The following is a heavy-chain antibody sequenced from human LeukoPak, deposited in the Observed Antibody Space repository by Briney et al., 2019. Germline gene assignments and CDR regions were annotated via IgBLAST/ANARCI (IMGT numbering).Heavy chain of an antibody. D-gene: IGHD3-22*01. Sequence: GASVKVSCKASGYTFTRYHINWVRQATGQGLEWMGRMSPNSGDTGFAQKFQGRVTMTRNTSITTAYRELSSLRSEDTAVYYCATKGSSGYCGGEEWAQGTLVTVSS. CDR1: GYTFTRYH. V-gene: IGHV1-8*01. CDR2: MSPNSGDT. J-gene: IGHJ4*02. CDR3: ATKGSSGYCGGEE.